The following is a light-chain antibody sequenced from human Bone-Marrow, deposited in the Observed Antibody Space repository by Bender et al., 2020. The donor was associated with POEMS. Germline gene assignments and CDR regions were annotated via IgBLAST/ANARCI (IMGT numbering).Light chain of an antibody. CDR2: SSH. CDR3: SSDVHDSSLVL. V-gene: IGLV1-44*01. J-gene: IGLJ2*01. Sequence: QSVLTQPPSASGTPGQRVTISCSGGSSNIGAHAVNWYQHLPGTAPKLLIYSSHRRPSGVSHRFSGSKSGNTASLTISGLQADDEAAYFCSSDVHDSSLVLFGGGTQLTVL. CDR1: SSNIGAHA.